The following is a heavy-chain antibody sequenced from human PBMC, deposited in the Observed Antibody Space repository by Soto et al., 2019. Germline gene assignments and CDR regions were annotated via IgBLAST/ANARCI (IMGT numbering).Heavy chain of an antibody. D-gene: IGHD6-19*01. V-gene: IGHV3-13*01. Sequence: GGSLRLSCAASGFTFSSYDMHWVRQATGKGLEWVSAIGTAGDTYYPGSVKGRFTISRENAKNSLYLQMNSLRAEDTAVYYCARGSGWTHFDYRGQGTLVTVFS. J-gene: IGHJ4*02. CDR2: IGTAGDT. CDR3: ARGSGWTHFDY. CDR1: GFTFSSYD.